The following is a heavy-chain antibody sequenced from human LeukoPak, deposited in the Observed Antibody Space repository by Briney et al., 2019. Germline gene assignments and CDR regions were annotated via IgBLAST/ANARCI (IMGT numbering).Heavy chain of an antibody. J-gene: IGHJ4*02. CDR1: GYSFTSYW. CDR3: ARHEASHCSGGSCYYSLDY. Sequence: GESLKISCKGSGYSFTSYWIGLVRQMPGKGLEWMGIIYPGDSDPRYSRSFQGQVTISADKSSSTAYLQWSSLKASDPAMYYCARHEASHCSGGSCYYSLDYWGQGTLVTVSS. V-gene: IGHV5-51*01. CDR2: IYPGDSDP. D-gene: IGHD2-15*01.